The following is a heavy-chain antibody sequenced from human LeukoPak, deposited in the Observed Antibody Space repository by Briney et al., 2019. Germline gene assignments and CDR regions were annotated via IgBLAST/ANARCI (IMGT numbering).Heavy chain of an antibody. CDR1: GFPFSSYA. J-gene: IGHJ4*02. CDR2: ISGSGGRT. V-gene: IGHV3-23*01. Sequence: PGGSLRLSCAASGFPFSSYAMTWVRQAPGKGLEWVSVISGSGGRTFYADSVQGRFIISRDNSKNTLYLQMNSLRAEDTAVYYCAKDFHLGGTNGARGQGTLVTVSS. D-gene: IGHD3-16*01. CDR3: AKDFHLGGTNGA.